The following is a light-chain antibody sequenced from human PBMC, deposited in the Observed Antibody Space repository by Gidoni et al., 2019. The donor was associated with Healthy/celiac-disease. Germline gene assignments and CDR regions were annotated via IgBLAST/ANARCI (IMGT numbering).Light chain of an antibody. CDR1: ALPKKY. Sequence: SYELTQPPSVSVSLGQMARITCSGEALPKKYAYWYQQKPGQFPVLVIYKDSERPSGIPERFSGSSSGTIVTLTISGVQAEDEADYYCLSADSSGIDWVFGGGTKLTVL. CDR3: LSADSSGIDWV. CDR2: KDS. J-gene: IGLJ3*02. V-gene: IGLV3-16*01.